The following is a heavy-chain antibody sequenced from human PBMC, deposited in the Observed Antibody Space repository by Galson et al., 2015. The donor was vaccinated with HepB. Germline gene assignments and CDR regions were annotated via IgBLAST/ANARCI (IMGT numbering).Heavy chain of an antibody. CDR3: AVTRSYAFDT. Sequence: SLRLSCAASGFTFSSYGMHWVRQAPGKGLEWVSIIYDGGQTYYSDSVKGRFTISRDNSKKTLFLQMSSLRAEDTAVYYCAVTRSYAFDTWRQGTTVTVSS. CDR2: IYDGGQT. D-gene: IGHD3-10*01. CDR1: GFTFSSYG. V-gene: IGHV3-53*01. J-gene: IGHJ3*02.